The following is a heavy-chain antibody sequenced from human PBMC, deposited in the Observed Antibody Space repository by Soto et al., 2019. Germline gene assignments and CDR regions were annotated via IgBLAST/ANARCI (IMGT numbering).Heavy chain of an antibody. D-gene: IGHD6-19*01. Sequence: PGGSLRLSCVASGFTFSSSFMGWVRQAPGKGLEWVANINQDGGGTYYVDSVEGRFTISRDNGKDSLYLQMNSLRGEDTAVYYCARYFRGSGRYFFDYWGQGTLVTVSS. J-gene: IGHJ4*02. CDR3: ARYFRGSGRYFFDY. V-gene: IGHV3-7*03. CDR1: GFTFSSSF. CDR2: INQDGGGT.